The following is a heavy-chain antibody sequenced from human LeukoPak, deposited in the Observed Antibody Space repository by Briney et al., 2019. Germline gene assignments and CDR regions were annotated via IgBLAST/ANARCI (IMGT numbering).Heavy chain of an antibody. J-gene: IGHJ3*02. V-gene: IGHV1-2*02. CDR2: INPNSGGT. D-gene: IGHD6-13*01. CDR3: AADSAARPDAFDI. Sequence: ASVKVSCKASGYTFTGYYMHWVRQAPGQGLEWMGWINPNSGGTNYAQKFQGRVTMTRDTSISTAYMELSRLRSDDTAVYYCAADSAARPDAFDIWGQGTMVTVSS. CDR1: GYTFTGYY.